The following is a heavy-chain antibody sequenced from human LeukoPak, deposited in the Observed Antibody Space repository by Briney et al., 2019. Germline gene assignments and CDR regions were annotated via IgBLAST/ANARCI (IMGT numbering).Heavy chain of an antibody. D-gene: IGHD1-26*01. CDR3: ARYSGSSRAFDI. J-gene: IGHJ3*02. Sequence: SSETLSLTCTVSGGSIGSYYWSWIRQPPGKGLEWIGSTYYSGSTYYNPSLKSRVTISVDTSKNQFSLKLSSVTAADTAVYYCARYSGSSRAFDIWGQGTMVTVSS. CDR1: GGSIGSYY. CDR2: TYYSGST. V-gene: IGHV4-39*07.